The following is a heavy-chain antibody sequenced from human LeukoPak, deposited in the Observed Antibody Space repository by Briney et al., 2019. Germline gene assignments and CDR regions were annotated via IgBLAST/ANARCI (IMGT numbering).Heavy chain of an antibody. CDR2: IYYSGSI. D-gene: IGHD3-22*01. J-gene: IGHJ4*02. Sequence: PSETLSLTCTVSGGSISSSSYYWGWIRQPPGKGLEWIGDIYYSGSIEYNPSLKSRVTMSVDTSKNQFSLKLSSVTAADTAIYYCARENPSGYYNRPIDYWGQGTLVTVSS. CDR3: ARENPSGYYNRPIDY. CDR1: GGSISSSSYY. V-gene: IGHV4-61*01.